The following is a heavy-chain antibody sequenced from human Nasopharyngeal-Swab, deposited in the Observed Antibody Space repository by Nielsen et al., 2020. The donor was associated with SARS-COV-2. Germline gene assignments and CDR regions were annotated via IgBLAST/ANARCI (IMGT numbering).Heavy chain of an antibody. CDR3: ARVGRAIDY. Sequence: WIRQPPGKGLEWIGNIYYSGSAYYNPSLKSRVTISVDTSKNQFSLNLISVTAADAAVYYCARVGRAIDYWGQGTLVTVSS. CDR2: IYYSGSA. D-gene: IGHD1-14*01. J-gene: IGHJ4*02. V-gene: IGHV4-39*07.